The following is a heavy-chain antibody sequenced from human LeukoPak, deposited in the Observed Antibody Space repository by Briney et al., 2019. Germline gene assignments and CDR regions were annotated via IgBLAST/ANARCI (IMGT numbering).Heavy chain of an antibody. Sequence: ASVKVSCKASGYTFTGYYMHWVRQAPGQGLEWMGWINPNSGGTNYAQKFQGWVTMTRDTSISTAYMELSRLRSDDTAVYYCAREGRMVRGVMMGQFNYWGQGTLVTVSS. CDR3: AREGRMVRGVMMGQFNY. J-gene: IGHJ4*02. CDR1: GYTFTGYY. CDR2: INPNSGGT. V-gene: IGHV1-2*04. D-gene: IGHD3-10*01.